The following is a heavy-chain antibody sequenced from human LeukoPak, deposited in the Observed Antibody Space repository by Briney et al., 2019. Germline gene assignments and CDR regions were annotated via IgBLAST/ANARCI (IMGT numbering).Heavy chain of an antibody. J-gene: IGHJ4*02. Sequence: ASVKVSCKASGYTFTSYDINWVRQATGQGLEWMGWMNPNSGNTGYAQKFQGRVTMTRDTSISTAYMELSRLGSDDTAVYYCANYYDSGLDYWGQGTLVTVSS. CDR1: GYTFTSYD. V-gene: IGHV1-8*01. CDR3: ANYYDSGLDY. D-gene: IGHD3-22*01. CDR2: MNPNSGNT.